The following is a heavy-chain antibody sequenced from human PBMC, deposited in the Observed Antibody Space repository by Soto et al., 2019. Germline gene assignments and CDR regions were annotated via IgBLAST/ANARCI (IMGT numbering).Heavy chain of an antibody. CDR1: GYTFTNYW. V-gene: IGHV5-51*01. J-gene: IGHJ6*02. Sequence: GESLKISCKGSGYTFTNYWIGWVSQMPGKGLEWMGIIYPGDSDTKYNPSFQGQVTISADKSITTPYLQWSSLKASDTAIYYCAASIFYYGMDVWGQVTTVTVSS. CDR2: IYPGDSDT. CDR3: AASIFYYGMDV.